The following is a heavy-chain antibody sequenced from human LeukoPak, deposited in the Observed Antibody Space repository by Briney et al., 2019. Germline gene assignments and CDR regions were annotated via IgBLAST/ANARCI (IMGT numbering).Heavy chain of an antibody. J-gene: IGHJ6*02. D-gene: IGHD2-15*01. CDR2: ISFSGRT. V-gene: IGHV4-39*01. Sequence: PPQSLSPTRTVSGGSIRSSSSYWGWIRQPPGKGLGWIGSISFSGRTYYTPSLKSRDTISVDTSKNQFSLMMSSVTAADPAVYYCARLGTPPPVSLVAATLDYYYYGMDVWGQGTTVTASS. CDR1: GGSIRSSSSY. CDR3: ARLGTPPPVSLVAATLDYYYYGMDV.